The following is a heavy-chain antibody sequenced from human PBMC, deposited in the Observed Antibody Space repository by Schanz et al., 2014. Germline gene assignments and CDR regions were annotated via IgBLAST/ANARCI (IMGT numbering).Heavy chain of an antibody. Sequence: EVQLVESGGGLVQPGGSLRISCAASGFTVNTNYMSWVRQAPGKGLEWISSMYINSGSTQYADSVKGRFIISRDSSKNTLFLQMNSLRAEDTAVYFCARDGGRDGYNLAFDVWGQGTLVTVSS. CDR1: GFTVNTNY. CDR3: ARDGGRDGYNLAFDV. J-gene: IGHJ3*01. V-gene: IGHV3-53*01. CDR2: MYINSGST. D-gene: IGHD5-12*01.